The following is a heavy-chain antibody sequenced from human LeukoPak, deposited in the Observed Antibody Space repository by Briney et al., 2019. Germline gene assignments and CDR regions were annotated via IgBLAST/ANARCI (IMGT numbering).Heavy chain of an antibody. CDR2: INHSGST. D-gene: IGHD6-6*01. CDR3: ARRSSRGIAARPIDY. V-gene: IGHV4-34*01. J-gene: IGHJ4*02. CDR1: GGSLSGYY. Sequence: SETLSLTCAVYGGSLSGYYWSWIRQPPGKGLEWIGEINHSGSTNYNPSLKSRVTISVDTSKNQFSLKLSSVTAADTAVYYCARRSSRGIAARPIDYWGQGTLVTVSS.